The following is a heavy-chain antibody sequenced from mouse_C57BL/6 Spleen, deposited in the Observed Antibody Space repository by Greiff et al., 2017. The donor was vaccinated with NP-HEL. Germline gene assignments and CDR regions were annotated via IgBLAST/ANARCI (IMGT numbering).Heavy chain of an antibody. CDR1: GFNIKNTY. V-gene: IGHV14-3*01. D-gene: IGHD2-3*01. CDR2: IDPANGNT. J-gene: IGHJ3*01. Sequence: EVQLQESVAELVRPGASVKLSCTASGFNIKNTYMHWVKQRPEQGLEWIGRIDPANGNTKYAPKFQGKATITADTSSNTAYLQLSSLTSEDTAIYYSALDSFYGGYPAWFAYWGQGTLVTVSA. CDR3: ALDSFYGGYPAWFAY.